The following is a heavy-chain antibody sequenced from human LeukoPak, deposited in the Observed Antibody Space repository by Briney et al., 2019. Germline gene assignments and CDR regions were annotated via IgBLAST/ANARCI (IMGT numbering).Heavy chain of an antibody. Sequence: VASVKVSCKASGYTFTNNGISWVRQAPGQGLEWMGWIGTYNGNTNYAQKFQGRVTMTTDTPTSTAYMELRSLTSDDTAVYYCARVSSGYDDYWGQETLVIVSS. CDR2: IGTYNGNT. CDR3: ARVSSGYDDY. D-gene: IGHD3-22*01. CDR1: GYTFTNNG. V-gene: IGHV1-18*01. J-gene: IGHJ4*02.